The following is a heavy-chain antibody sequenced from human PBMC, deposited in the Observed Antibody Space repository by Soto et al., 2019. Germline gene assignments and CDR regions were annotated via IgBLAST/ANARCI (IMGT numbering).Heavy chain of an antibody. Sequence: PGGSLRLSCAASGFTFSSYGMHWVRRAPGKGLEWVAVIWYDGSNKYYADSVKGRFTISRDNSKNTLYLQMNSLRAEDTAVYYCARDQGYCSSTSCYFGYYYYGMDVWGQGTTVTVSS. J-gene: IGHJ6*02. CDR2: IWYDGSNK. CDR3: ARDQGYCSSTSCYFGYYYYGMDV. CDR1: GFTFSSYG. V-gene: IGHV3-33*01. D-gene: IGHD2-2*01.